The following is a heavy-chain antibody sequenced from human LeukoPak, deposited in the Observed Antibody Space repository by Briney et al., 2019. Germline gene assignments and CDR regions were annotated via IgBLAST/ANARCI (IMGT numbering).Heavy chain of an antibody. CDR3: ARAQAYYGDYGGGFDY. CDR2: IKQDGSEK. Sequence: PGGSLRLSCAASGFTFSSYWMSWVRQAPGKELEWVANIKQDGSEKYYVDSVKGRFTISRDNAKNSLYLQMNSLRAEDTAVYYCARAQAYYGDYGGGFDYWGQGTLVTVSS. J-gene: IGHJ4*02. CDR1: GFTFSSYW. D-gene: IGHD4-17*01. V-gene: IGHV3-7*01.